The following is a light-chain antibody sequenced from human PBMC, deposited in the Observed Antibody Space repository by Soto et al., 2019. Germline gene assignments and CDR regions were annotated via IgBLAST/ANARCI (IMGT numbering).Light chain of an antibody. CDR3: QKYNGG. Sequence: DIQMTQSPSSPSASVGDRVTITCRASQVISNYLAWYQQKPGKVPKLLIYAASTLQSGVPSRFSGSGSGTDFTLTISSLQPEDVATYYCQKYNGGFGPGTKVDIK. V-gene: IGKV1-27*01. CDR1: QVISNY. CDR2: AAS. J-gene: IGKJ3*01.